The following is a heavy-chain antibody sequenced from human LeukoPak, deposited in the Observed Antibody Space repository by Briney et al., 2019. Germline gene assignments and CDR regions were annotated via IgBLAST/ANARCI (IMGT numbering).Heavy chain of an antibody. CDR3: AKDSARYSRTSDY. Sequence: PGGSLRLSCAASGFTFSSYGMHWVRQAPGKGLEWVAVISYDGSNKYYADSVKGRFTISRDNSKNTLYLQMNSLRAEDTAVYYCAKDSARYSRTSDYWGQGTLVTVSS. V-gene: IGHV3-30*18. D-gene: IGHD1-14*01. J-gene: IGHJ4*02. CDR2: ISYDGSNK. CDR1: GFTFSSYG.